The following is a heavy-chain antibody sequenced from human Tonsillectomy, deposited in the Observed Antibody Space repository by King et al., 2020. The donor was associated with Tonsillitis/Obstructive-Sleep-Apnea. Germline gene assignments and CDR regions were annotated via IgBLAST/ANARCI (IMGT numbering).Heavy chain of an antibody. CDR2: ISDSGST. CDR1: GFTFTTYA. D-gene: IGHD2-2*01. J-gene: IGHJ4*02. Sequence: VQLVESGGGLIQPGGSLRLSCAASGFTFTTYAMSWVRQAPGKGLEWVSTISDSGSTYYADSVKGQFTISRDNSKNTLYLQMNSLRAEDTAVYYCAKGALGYCSSTSCLYYFDYWGQGTLVTVSS. V-gene: IGHV3-23*04. CDR3: AKGALGYCSSTSCLYYFDY.